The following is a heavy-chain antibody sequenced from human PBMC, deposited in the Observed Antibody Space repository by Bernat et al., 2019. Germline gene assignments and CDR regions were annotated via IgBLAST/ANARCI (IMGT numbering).Heavy chain of an antibody. CDR3: AREVVDCSSTSCFNYYYYMDV. CDR1: GGSISSGDYY. D-gene: IGHD2-2*01. J-gene: IGHJ6*03. V-gene: IGHV4-61*08. CDR2: IYYSGST. Sequence: QVQLQESGPGLVKPSQTLSLTCTVSGGSISSGDYYWSWIRQPPGKGLEWIGYIYYSGSTNYNPSLKSRVTISVDTSKNQFSLKLSSVTAADTAVYYCAREVVDCSSTSCFNYYYYMDVWGKGTTVTVSS.